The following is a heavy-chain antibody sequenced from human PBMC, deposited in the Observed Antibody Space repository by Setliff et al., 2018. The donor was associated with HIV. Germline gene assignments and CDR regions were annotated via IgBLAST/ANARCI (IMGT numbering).Heavy chain of an antibody. CDR2: IYSGDST. CDR1: GFNVSNNY. Sequence: AGGSLRLSCAASGFNVSNNYMSWVRQAPGKGLEWVSVIYSGDSTYYADSVKGRFTISRDNSKNTLYLQMNNLRAEDTAVYYCARDKVVVAAGWFDPWGQGTLVTVSS. D-gene: IGHD2-15*01. J-gene: IGHJ5*02. V-gene: IGHV3-53*01. CDR3: ARDKVVVAAGWFDP.